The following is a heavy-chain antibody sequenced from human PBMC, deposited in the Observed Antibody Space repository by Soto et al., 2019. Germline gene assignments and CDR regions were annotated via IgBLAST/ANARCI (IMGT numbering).Heavy chain of an antibody. CDR3: ARGRSSRWDGYYYYYYGMDV. CDR2: VSSSSTYI. D-gene: IGHD3-10*01. CDR1: GFTFSSYT. Sequence: EVQLVDSGGGLVKPGGSLRLSCAASGFTFSSYTMNWVRQAPGKGLEWVSSVSSSSTYIYYADSVKGRFTISRDNAKNSLYLQMNSLRAEDTAIYYCARGRSSRWDGYYYYYYGMDVWGQGTTVTVSS. V-gene: IGHV3-21*01. J-gene: IGHJ6*02.